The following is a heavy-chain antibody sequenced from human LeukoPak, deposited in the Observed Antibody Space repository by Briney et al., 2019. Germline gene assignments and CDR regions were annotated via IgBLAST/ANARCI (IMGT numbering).Heavy chain of an antibody. CDR3: ARGTPLGYCTNGVCYTSDY. D-gene: IGHD2-8*01. V-gene: IGHV3-30-3*01. CDR2: ISYDETNK. J-gene: IGHJ4*02. CDR1: GFTFSSYA. Sequence: PGGSLRLSCAASGFTFSSYAMHWVSQAPGKGLEWVAVISYDETNKYYADSVKGRFTISRDNSKNTLYLQMNSLRAEDTAVYYCARGTPLGYCTNGVCYTSDYWGQGTLVTVSP.